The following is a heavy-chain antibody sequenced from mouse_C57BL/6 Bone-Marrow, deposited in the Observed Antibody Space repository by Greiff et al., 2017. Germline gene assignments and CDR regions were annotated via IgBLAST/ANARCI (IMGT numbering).Heavy chain of an antibody. V-gene: IGHV1-15*01. D-gene: IGHD1-1*01. CDR3: KGYYVSSSYAMDY. J-gene: IGHJ4*01. CDR1: GYTFTDYE. CDR2: IDPETGGP. Sequence: QVQLQQSGAELVRPGASVTLSCKASGYTFTDYEMHWVKQTPVHGLEWIGAIDPETGGPAYNQKFKGKAILTADKSSSTAYMELRSLTSEDSAVYYCKGYYVSSSYAMDYWGQGTSVTVSS.